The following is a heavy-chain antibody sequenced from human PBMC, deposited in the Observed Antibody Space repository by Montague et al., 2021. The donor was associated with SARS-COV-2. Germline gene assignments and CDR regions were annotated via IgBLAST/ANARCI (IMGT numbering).Heavy chain of an antibody. CDR1: GDSMTNYY. CDR3: ARGTTRTFDY. J-gene: IGHJ4*02. CDR2: IFYRGTT. Sequence: SETLSLTCTVSGDSMTNYYWSWIRQTPGKGLEWIGYIFYRGTTNYNPSLESRVTITVDTSKAQFYLKLNSVTAADTAVYYCARGTTRTFDYWGQGTRVAVSS. D-gene: IGHD1-1*01. V-gene: IGHV4-59*01.